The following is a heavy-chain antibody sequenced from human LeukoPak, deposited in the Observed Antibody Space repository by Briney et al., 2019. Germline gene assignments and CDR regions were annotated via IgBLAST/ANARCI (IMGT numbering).Heavy chain of an antibody. V-gene: IGHV4-34*01. CDR1: GGSFSGYY. J-gene: IGHJ4*02. CDR2: INHSGST. D-gene: IGHD6-13*01. CDR3: ARGGIAAAGTSDY. Sequence: WETLSLTCAVYGGSFSGYYWSWIRQPPGKGLEWIGEINHSGSTNYNPSLKSRVTISVDTSKNQFSLKLSSVTAADTAVYYCARGGIAAAGTSDYWGQGTLVTVSS.